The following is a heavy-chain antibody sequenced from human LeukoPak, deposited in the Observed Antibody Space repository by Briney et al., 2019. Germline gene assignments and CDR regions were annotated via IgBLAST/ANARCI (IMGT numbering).Heavy chain of an antibody. CDR3: TTGPYDYGSGTYYH. D-gene: IGHD3-10*01. Sequence: GGSLRLSCAASGFTFSNTWMSWVRQAPGKGLEWVGRIKSKTDGGTTDYAAPVKGRFTISRDDSKNTLYVQMNSLKTEDTAVYYCTTGPYDYGSGTYYHWGQGTLVTVSS. V-gene: IGHV3-15*01. CDR1: GFTFSNTW. J-gene: IGHJ4*02. CDR2: IKSKTDGGTT.